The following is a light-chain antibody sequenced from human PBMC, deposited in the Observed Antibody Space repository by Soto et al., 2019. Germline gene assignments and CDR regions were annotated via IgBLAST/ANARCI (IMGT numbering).Light chain of an antibody. J-gene: IGKJ1*01. Sequence: DIVMIQSPDSLAVSLGERATINCKSSQSVLYSSNNKNYLAWYQQKPRQPPKLLISWASTRESGVPDRLSGSGSGTDFTLSISSLQAVDVAVYFCQQYYTTQWMFGHRTNVEIK. V-gene: IGKV4-1*01. CDR3: QQYYTTQWM. CDR2: WAS. CDR1: QSVLYSSNNKNY.